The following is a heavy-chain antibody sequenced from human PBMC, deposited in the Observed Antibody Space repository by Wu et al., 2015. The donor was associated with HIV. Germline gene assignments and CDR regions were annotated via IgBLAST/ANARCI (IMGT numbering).Heavy chain of an antibody. CDR2: INPNSGGT. CDR3: ARRVEYSSSWYEVRFDP. V-gene: IGHV1-2*02. J-gene: IGHJ5*02. CDR1: GYTFTGYY. Sequence: QVQLVQSGAEVKKPGASMKVSCKASGYTFTGYYMHWVRQAPGQGLEWMGWINPNSGGTNYAQKFQGRVTMTRDTSISTAYMELSRLRSDDTAVYYCARRVEYSSSWYEVRFDPWGQGTLVHRLL. D-gene: IGHD6-13*01.